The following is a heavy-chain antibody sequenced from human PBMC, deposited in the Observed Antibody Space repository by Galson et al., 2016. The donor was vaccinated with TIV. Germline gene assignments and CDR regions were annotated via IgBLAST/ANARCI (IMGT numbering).Heavy chain of an antibody. CDR1: GGSIHNSAYF. V-gene: IGHV4-31*03. D-gene: IGHD1-26*01. CDR3: ARWAHSGSYYDYFQN. CDR2: IYNSEST. Sequence: TLSLTCTVSGGSIHNSAYFWTWIRQRPGQGLEWIGNIYNSESTDYTPSLESRLTIFLDTSRNQFSMRLISVTAADTAVYYCARWAHSGSYYDYFQNWGQGTLVTVSS. J-gene: IGHJ1*01.